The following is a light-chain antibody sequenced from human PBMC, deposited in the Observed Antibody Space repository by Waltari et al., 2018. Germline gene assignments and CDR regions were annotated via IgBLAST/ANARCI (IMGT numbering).Light chain of an antibody. CDR2: EVS. Sequence: QSALTQPASVSGSPGQSITISCTGTSSDVGSYNYVSWYQQHPGKAPKLMIYEVSNRPSGLSGLFSGSKPGNPASLTISELQAEDEADYYCSAYAGNDLVIFGGGTKLTVL. J-gene: IGLJ2*01. V-gene: IGLV2-14*01. CDR1: SSDVGSYNY. CDR3: SAYAGNDLVI.